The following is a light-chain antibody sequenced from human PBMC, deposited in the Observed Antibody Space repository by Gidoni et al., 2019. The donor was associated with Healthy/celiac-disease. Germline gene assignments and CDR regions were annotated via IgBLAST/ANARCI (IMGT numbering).Light chain of an antibody. CDR3: QQLNSYPLT. J-gene: IGKJ4*01. CDR1: QGISSY. Sequence: IQLTQSPSSLSASVGDRVTITCQASQGISSYLAWYQQKPGKAPKLLIYAASNLQSGVPSRFSGSGSGTDFTLTISSLQPEDFATYYCQQLNSYPLTFGGGTKVEIK. CDR2: AAS. V-gene: IGKV1-9*01.